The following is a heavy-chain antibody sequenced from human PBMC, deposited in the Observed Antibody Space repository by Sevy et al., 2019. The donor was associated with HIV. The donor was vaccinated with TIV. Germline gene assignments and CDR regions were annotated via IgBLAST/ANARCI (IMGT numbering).Heavy chain of an antibody. CDR3: AWANYGDYSGEFDY. Sequence: GGSLRLSCAASGITFSSYAMHWVRQAPGKGLEWVTIISYNGSNKYYADSVKGRFTISRDNSKNTLYLQMNSLEAEDTAVYYCAWANYGDYSGEFDYWGQGTLVTVSS. D-gene: IGHD4-17*01. J-gene: IGHJ4*02. CDR2: ISYNGSNK. V-gene: IGHV3-30-3*01. CDR1: GITFSSYA.